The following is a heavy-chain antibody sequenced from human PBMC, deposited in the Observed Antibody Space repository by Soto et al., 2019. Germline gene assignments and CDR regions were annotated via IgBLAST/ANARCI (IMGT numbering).Heavy chain of an antibody. CDR3: AITYTSGHEDF. Sequence: GGSLRLSCAGSGFTFSNYGLTWVRQAPGKGLEWVSAISSGGDTTYYADSVKGLFTISRDNSKNTMFLQMNSLRAEDTAVYYCAITYTSGHEDFWGQGTMVTVSS. CDR1: GFTFSNYG. J-gene: IGHJ3*01. CDR2: ISSGGDTT. D-gene: IGHD5-18*01. V-gene: IGHV3-23*01.